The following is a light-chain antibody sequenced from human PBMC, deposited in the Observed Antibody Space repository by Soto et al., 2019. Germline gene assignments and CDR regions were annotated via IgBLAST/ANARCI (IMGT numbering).Light chain of an antibody. J-gene: IGKJ5*01. CDR2: TAS. V-gene: IGKV1-9*01. CDR3: QQLNTYPIT. CDR1: QGINNY. Sequence: DIQMTQSPSSLSASVGDRVTITFRASQGINNYLAWYQQKPGQLPKLLIYTASTLQSGIPSRFSGSGSGTEFTLTISSLQPEDFATYYCQQLNTYPITFGQGTRLEIK.